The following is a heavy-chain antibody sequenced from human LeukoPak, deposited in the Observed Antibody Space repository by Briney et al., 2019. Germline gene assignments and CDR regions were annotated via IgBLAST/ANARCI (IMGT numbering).Heavy chain of an antibody. CDR3: ARTGPIVVVPAAHNWFDP. CDR2: ISSSGSTI. Sequence: GGSLRLSCAASGFTLSDYYMSWIRQAPGKGLEWVSYISSSGSTIYYADSVKGRFTISRDNAKNSLYLQMNSLRAEDTAVYYCARTGPIVVVPAAHNWFDPWGRGTLVTVSS. D-gene: IGHD2-2*01. V-gene: IGHV3-11*01. CDR1: GFTLSDYY. J-gene: IGHJ5*02.